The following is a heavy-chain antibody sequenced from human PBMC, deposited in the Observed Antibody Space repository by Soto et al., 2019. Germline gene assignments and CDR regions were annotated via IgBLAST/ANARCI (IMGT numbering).Heavy chain of an antibody. CDR2: INHSGST. J-gene: IGHJ6*02. CDR3: ARGLGTYSSSWYGYYYYGMDV. D-gene: IGHD6-13*01. V-gene: IGHV4-34*01. Sequence: SETLSLTCAVYGGSFSGYYWSWIRQPPGKXLEWIGEINHSGSTNYNPSLKSRVTISVDTSKNQFSLKLSSVTAADTAVYYCARGLGTYSSSWYGYYYYGMDVWGQGTTVTVSS. CDR1: GGSFSGYY.